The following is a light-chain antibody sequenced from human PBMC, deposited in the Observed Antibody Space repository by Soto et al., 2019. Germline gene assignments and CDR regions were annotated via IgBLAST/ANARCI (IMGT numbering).Light chain of an antibody. Sequence: SYELTQPPSVSVSPGQTASISCSGDKLGDKYVCWYQQKPGQSPLLVIYQDDKRPSGIPERFSGSTSGDTATLTVTGTQTMDEADYYCQAWESTTAGGVFGGGTQLTVL. CDR2: QDD. CDR1: KLGDKY. V-gene: IGLV3-1*01. CDR3: QAWESTTAGGV. J-gene: IGLJ2*01.